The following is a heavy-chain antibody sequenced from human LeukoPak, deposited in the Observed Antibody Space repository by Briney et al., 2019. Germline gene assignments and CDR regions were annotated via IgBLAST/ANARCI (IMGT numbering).Heavy chain of an antibody. CDR1: GFTFSSYA. V-gene: IGHV3-64*01. J-gene: IGHJ5*02. D-gene: IGHD3-10*01. CDR2: ISSNGGST. CDR3: ARVEAGLLYNWFDP. Sequence: GGSLRLSCAASGFTFSSYAMHWVRQAPGKGLEYVSAISSNGGSTYYANSVKGRFTISRDNSKNTLYLQMGSLRAEDMAVYYCARVEAGLLYNWFDPWGQGTLVTVSS.